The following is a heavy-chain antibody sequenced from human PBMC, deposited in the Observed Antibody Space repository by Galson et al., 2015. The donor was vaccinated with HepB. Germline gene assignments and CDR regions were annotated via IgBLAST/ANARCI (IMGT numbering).Heavy chain of an antibody. CDR1: GDSVSSNSAA. V-gene: IGHV6-1*01. J-gene: IGHJ6*02. Sequence: CAISGDSVSSNSAAWNWIRQSPSRGLEWLGRTYYRSKWYNDYAVSVKSRITINPDTSKNQFSLQLNSVTPEDTAVYYCARDPRIAAAVYYYYYGMDVWGQGTTFTVSS. CDR2: TYYRSKWYN. D-gene: IGHD6-13*01. CDR3: ARDPRIAAAVYYYYYGMDV.